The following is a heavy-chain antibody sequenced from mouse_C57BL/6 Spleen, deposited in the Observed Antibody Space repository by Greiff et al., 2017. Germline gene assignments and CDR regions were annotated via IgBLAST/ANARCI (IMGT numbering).Heavy chain of an antibody. Sequence: QVQLQQPGAELVRPGSSVKLSCKASGYTFTSYWMHWVKQRPIQGLEWIGNIDPSDSETHYNQKFKDKATLTVDKSSSTAYMQLSSLTSEDSAVYYCARWDYGGDYYAMDYWGQGTSVTVSS. V-gene: IGHV1-52*01. CDR3: ARWDYGGDYYAMDY. CDR1: GYTFTSYW. D-gene: IGHD2-4*01. CDR2: IDPSDSET. J-gene: IGHJ4*01.